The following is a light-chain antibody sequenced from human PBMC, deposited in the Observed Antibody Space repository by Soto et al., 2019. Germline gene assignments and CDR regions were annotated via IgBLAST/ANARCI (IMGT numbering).Light chain of an antibody. CDR2: EVN. V-gene: IGLV2-14*01. J-gene: IGLJ1*01. CDR1: SSDVGGYNY. CDR3: SSYTSRTTLNV. Sequence: QSVLTQPASVSGSPGQSITISCTGTSSDVGGYNYASWYQHHPGKAPKLMIYEVNNRPSGVSNRFSGSKSGNTASLTISGLQPEDEADYYCSSYTSRTTLNVFGSGTKLTVL.